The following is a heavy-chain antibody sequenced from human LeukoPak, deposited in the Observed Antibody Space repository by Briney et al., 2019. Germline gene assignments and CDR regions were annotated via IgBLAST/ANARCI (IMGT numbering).Heavy chain of an antibody. CDR2: INPNSGGT. V-gene: IGHV1-2*02. CDR1: GYTFTGYC. D-gene: IGHD5-18*01. CDR3: ASTFPTRYSYGFDDFDI. J-gene: IGHJ3*02. Sequence: ASVKVSCKASGYTFTGYCIHLVRQAPGQGLELMGGINPNSGGTKYAQKCQDRVTMTRDTYISTASMELSSLRSEDTAVYYCASTFPTRYSYGFDDFDIWGQGTMVTVSS.